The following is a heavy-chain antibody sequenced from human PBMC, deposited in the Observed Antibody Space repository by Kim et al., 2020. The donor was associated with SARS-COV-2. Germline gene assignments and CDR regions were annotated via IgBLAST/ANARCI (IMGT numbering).Heavy chain of an antibody. V-gene: IGHV1-69*04. CDR1: GGTFSSYA. D-gene: IGHD2-8*01. CDR2: IIPILGIA. CDR3: ARGRDIVLMVYAIYYYGMDV. Sequence: SVKVSCKASGGTFSSYAISWVRQAPGQGLEWMGRIIPILGIANYAQKFQGRVTITADKSTSTAYMELSSLRSEDTAVYYCARGRDIVLMVYAIYYYGMDVWGQGTTVTVSS. J-gene: IGHJ6*02.